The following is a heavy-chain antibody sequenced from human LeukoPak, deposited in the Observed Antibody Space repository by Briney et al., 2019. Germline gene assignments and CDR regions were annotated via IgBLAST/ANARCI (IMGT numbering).Heavy chain of an antibody. D-gene: IGHD3-16*01. Sequence: GGSLRLSWAASGFTFSSYSMNWVRQAPGKGREWVSSISSSSSYIYYADSVKGRFTISRDNAKNSLYLQMNSLRAEDTAVYYCARDPMDGGLDYWGQGTLVTVSS. CDR3: ARDPMDGGLDY. J-gene: IGHJ4*02. CDR2: ISSSSSYI. V-gene: IGHV3-21*01. CDR1: GFTFSSYS.